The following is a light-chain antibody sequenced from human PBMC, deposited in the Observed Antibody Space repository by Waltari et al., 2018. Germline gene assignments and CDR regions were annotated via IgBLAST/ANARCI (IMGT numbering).Light chain of an antibody. J-gene: IGLJ2*01. CDR1: RSNIGNNA. V-gene: IGLV1-36*01. CDR3: AAWDDSLKGVL. CDR2: ADE. Sequence: QSVLTQTPSVSEAPRQRVTISCSGSRSNIGNNAVNWYQQVPEKAPKHLVFADERLPEGVSDRFSGSKSGTSASLAISGLRSEDEGVYFCAAWDDSLKGVLFGGGTKLTVL.